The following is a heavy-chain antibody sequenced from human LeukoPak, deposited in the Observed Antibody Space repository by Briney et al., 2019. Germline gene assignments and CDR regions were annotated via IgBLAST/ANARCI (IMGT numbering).Heavy chain of an antibody. J-gene: IGHJ6*03. CDR1: GGSISSSSYY. CDR2: INHSGST. D-gene: IGHD5-12*01. CDR3: ARGHVGWLRNYYYYYMDV. V-gene: IGHV4-39*07. Sequence: SETLSLTCTVSGGSISSSSYYWGWIRQPPGKGLEWIGEINHSGSTNYNPSLKSRVTISVDTSKNQFSLKLSSVTAADTAVYYCARGHVGWLRNYYYYYMDVWGKGTTVTVS.